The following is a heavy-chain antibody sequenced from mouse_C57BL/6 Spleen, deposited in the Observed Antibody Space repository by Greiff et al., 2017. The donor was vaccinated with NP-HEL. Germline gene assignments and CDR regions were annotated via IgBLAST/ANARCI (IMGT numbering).Heavy chain of an antibody. J-gene: IGHJ4*01. V-gene: IGHV1-69*01. Sequence: QVQLKQPGAELVMPGASVKLSCKASGYTFTSYWMHWVKQRPGQGLEWIGEIDPSDSYTNYNQKFKGKSTLTVDKSSSTAYMQLSSLTSEDSAVYYCARFDYYGSSFPLYAMDYWGQGTSVTVSS. CDR3: ARFDYYGSSFPLYAMDY. CDR1: GYTFTSYW. CDR2: IDPSDSYT. D-gene: IGHD1-1*01.